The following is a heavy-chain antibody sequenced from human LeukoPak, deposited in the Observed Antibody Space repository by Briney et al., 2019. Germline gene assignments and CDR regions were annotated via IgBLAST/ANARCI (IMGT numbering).Heavy chain of an antibody. V-gene: IGHV3-30*04. CDR1: EFIFSNYA. Sequence: GRSLRLFCAASEFIFSNYAMHWVRQAPGKGLEWVAVISYDGSDKFYADSVKGRFTISRDTSKNTLYLQMNSLRAEDTAVYYCARAPGGSWYYFDYWGQGTLVTVSS. CDR3: ARAPGGSWYYFDY. CDR2: ISYDGSDK. D-gene: IGHD6-13*01. J-gene: IGHJ4*02.